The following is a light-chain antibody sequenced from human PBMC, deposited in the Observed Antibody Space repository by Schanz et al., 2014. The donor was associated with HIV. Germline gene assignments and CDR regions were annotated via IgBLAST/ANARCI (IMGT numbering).Light chain of an antibody. V-gene: IGLV2-11*01. J-gene: IGLJ1*01. CDR3: CSYAGSTTFYV. CDR1: SSDVGSYNY. Sequence: QSALTQPRSVSGSPGQSVTISCTGTSSDVGSYNYVAWYHQYPGKAPKVLVSDVSVRPSGLSNRFSASKSGNTASLTISGLQAEDEADYYCCSYAGSTTFYVFATGTKLTVL. CDR2: DVS.